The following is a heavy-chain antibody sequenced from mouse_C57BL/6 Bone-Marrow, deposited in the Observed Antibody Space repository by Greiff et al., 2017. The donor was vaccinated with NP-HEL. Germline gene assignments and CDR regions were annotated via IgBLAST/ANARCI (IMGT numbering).Heavy chain of an antibody. Sequence: DVQLQESGAELVRPGASVKLSCTASGFTIKDDYMHWVKQRPEQGLEWIGWIDHENGDTEYASKVQGTATITADTSSNTAYLQLSSLTSEDTAVYYCTHDGYDYYAMDYWGQGTSVTVSS. CDR3: THDGYDYYAMDY. V-gene: IGHV14-4*01. D-gene: IGHD2-3*01. J-gene: IGHJ4*01. CDR2: IDHENGDT. CDR1: GFTIKDDY.